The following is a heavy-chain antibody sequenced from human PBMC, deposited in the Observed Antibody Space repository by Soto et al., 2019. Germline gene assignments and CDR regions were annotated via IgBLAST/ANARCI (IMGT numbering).Heavy chain of an antibody. CDR1: GFTFSSYW. J-gene: IGHJ4*02. V-gene: IGHV3-7*01. CDR3: ARVAYVDESFDY. D-gene: IGHD2-21*01. CDR2: TKPDGSEK. Sequence: EVHLVESGGGLVQPGGSLRLSCAASGFTFSSYWMTWVRQAPGKGLEWVANTKPDGSEKNYVGSVKGRFTISRDNAKNSLFLQMDSLRAEDTAVYYCARVAYVDESFDYWGQGTLVTFSS.